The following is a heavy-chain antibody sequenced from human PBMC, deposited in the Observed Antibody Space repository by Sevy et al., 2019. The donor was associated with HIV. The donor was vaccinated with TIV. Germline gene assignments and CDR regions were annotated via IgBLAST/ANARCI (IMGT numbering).Heavy chain of an antibody. D-gene: IGHD1-26*01. J-gene: IGHJ4*02. V-gene: IGHV4-59*08. CDR1: GGSITSLY. Sequence: LSLTCTVSGGSITSLYWNWIRQPPGKGLEWIANIYYNGHINYNPSLKSRVTLSLDTSKNQFSLRLNSVTAADTAMYYCAGENAWGRGYSWGQGTLVTVSS. CDR3: AGENAWGRGYS. CDR2: IYYNGHI.